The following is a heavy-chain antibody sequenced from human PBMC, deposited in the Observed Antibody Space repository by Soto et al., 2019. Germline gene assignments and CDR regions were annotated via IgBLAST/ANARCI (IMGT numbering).Heavy chain of an antibody. CDR3: AREMRGWSGESSAFDI. D-gene: IGHD3-10*01. J-gene: IGHJ3*02. Sequence: QVQLVQSGAEVKKPGASVKVSCKASGYTFTSYAMHWVRQAPGQRLEWMGWINAGNGNTKYSQKFQGRVTITRDTSASTAYMELSSLRSEDTAVYYCAREMRGWSGESSAFDIWGQGTMVTVSS. CDR1: GYTFTSYA. CDR2: INAGNGNT. V-gene: IGHV1-3*01.